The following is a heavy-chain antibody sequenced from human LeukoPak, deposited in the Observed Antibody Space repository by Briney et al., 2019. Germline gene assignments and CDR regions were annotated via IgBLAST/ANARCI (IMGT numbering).Heavy chain of an antibody. CDR1: GFAVRRVY. J-gene: IGHJ4*02. D-gene: IGHD3-10*01. Sequence: PWGAPGISRAAPGFAVRRVYMTSVRPAPGEGAEWVSVIYSSGSTYYADPVKGRFTISRDNSKNTLYLQMNSLRAEDTAVYYCARSYYYGSGTNWGQGTLVTVSS. V-gene: IGHV3-53*01. CDR3: ARSYYYGSGTN. CDR2: IYSSGST.